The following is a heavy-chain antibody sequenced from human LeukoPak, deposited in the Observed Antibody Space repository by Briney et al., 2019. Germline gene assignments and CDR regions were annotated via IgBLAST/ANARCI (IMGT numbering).Heavy chain of an antibody. D-gene: IGHD4-17*01. CDR3: ARDPTTVTTIFDS. J-gene: IGHJ4*02. Sequence: PSETLSLTCSVSGVSISAYYWSWIRQPAGKGLEWIGRIYPGESIYASENTNYNPSLKSRVSMSGDTSKNQVSLKLRSVIAADTAVYYCARDPTTVTTIFDSWGQGTLVTVSS. CDR1: GVSISAYY. CDR2: IYPGESIYASENT. V-gene: IGHV4-4*07.